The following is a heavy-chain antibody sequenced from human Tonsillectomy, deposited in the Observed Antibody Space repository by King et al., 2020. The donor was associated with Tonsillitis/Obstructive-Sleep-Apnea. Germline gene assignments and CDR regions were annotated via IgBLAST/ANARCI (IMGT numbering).Heavy chain of an antibody. J-gene: IGHJ4*02. Sequence: VQLVESGGGVVQPGRSLRLSCAASGFTFSSYGMHWVRQAPGKGLEWVAVISYDGSNKYYADSVKGRFIISRDNSKNTLYLQMNSLRAEDTAVYYCAKGTSYYFDYWGQGTLVTVSS. CDR1: GFTFSSYG. V-gene: IGHV3-30*18. CDR2: ISYDGSNK. CDR3: AKGTSYYFDY.